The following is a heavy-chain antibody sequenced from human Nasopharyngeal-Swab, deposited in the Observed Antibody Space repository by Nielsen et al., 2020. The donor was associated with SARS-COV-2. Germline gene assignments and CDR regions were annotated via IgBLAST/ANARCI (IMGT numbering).Heavy chain of an antibody. CDR1: GGSFSASY. CDR3: ARGLSGIVPGPILGLGPYYSYYYMDV. CDR2: INDSGST. J-gene: IGHJ6*03. V-gene: IGHV4-34*01. Sequence: SETLSLTCAVSGGSFSASYWGWIRQPPGKRLEWIGEINDSGSTNYNPSLKSRVTISVDTSKNQFSLKLSSVTAADTAVYYCARGLSGIVPGPILGLGPYYSYYYMDVWGKGTTVTVSS. D-gene: IGHD2-2*01.